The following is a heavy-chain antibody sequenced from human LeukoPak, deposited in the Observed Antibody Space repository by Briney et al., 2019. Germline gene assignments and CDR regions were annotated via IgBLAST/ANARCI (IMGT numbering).Heavy chain of an antibody. V-gene: IGHV4-59*01. CDR1: GGSISSSY. CDR3: ARGRSSGWYPVDAFDI. Sequence: SETLSLTCTVSGGSISSSYWSWIRQPPGKGLEWIAHIYYSGSTNYNPSLKSRVTISVDTSKNQFSLKLSSVTAADTAVYYCARGRSSGWYPVDAFDIWGQGTMVTVSS. J-gene: IGHJ3*02. CDR2: IYYSGST. D-gene: IGHD6-19*01.